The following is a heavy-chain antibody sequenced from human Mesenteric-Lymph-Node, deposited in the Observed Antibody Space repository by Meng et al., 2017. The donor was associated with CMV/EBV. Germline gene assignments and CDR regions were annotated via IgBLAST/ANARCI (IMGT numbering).Heavy chain of an antibody. CDR2: ISAYNGNT. CDR3: ARASGSSWYLPFDY. Sequence: KACGYTFTSYGISWVRQAPGQGLEWMGWISAYNGNTNYAQKLQGRVTMTTDTSTSTAYMELRSLRSDDTAVYYCARASGSSWYLPFDYWGQGTLVTVSS. CDR1: GYTFTSYG. V-gene: IGHV1-18*01. D-gene: IGHD6-13*01. J-gene: IGHJ4*02.